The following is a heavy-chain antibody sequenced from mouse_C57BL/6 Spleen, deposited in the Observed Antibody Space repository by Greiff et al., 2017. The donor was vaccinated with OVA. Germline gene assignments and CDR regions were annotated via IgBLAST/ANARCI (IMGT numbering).Heavy chain of an antibody. J-gene: IGHJ4*01. CDR1: GFNIKDYY. D-gene: IGHD2-1*01. Sequence: VQLQQSGAELVRPGASVKLSCKASGFNIKDYYMHWVKQRPEQGLEWIGRIDPEDGDTEYDPKFQGKATMTADTSSNTAYLQLSSLTSEDTAVYYCTTEGNGYYAMDYWGQGTSVTVSS. V-gene: IGHV14-1*01. CDR2: IDPEDGDT. CDR3: TTEGNGYYAMDY.